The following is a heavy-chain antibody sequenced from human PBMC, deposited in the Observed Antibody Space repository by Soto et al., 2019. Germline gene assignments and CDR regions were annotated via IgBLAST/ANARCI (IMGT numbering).Heavy chain of an antibody. CDR1: GFTFGDHA. Sequence: GGSLRLSCAASGFTFGDHAMSWVRQAPGKGLEWVSAISGSGGITYYEDSVKGRFTISRDNAKNTLYLQMNSPRAEDTAVYYCAKGLLIMVRKVIIPPQYYYGMDVWGQGTTVTVSS. J-gene: IGHJ6*02. V-gene: IGHV3-23*01. CDR3: AKGLLIMVRKVIIPPQYYYGMDV. CDR2: ISGSGGIT. D-gene: IGHD3-10*01.